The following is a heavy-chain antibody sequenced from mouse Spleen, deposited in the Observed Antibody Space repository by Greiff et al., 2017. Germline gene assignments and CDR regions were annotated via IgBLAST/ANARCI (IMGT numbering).Heavy chain of an antibody. D-gene: IGHD2-4*01. CDR3: ARRDYDVGYYFDY. J-gene: IGHJ2*01. CDR1: GFTFSDYY. V-gene: IGHV5-12*01. Sequence: EVQLVESGGGLVQPGGSLKLSCAASGFTFSDYYMYWVRQTPEKRLEWVAYISNGGGSTYYPDTVKGRFTISRDNAKNTLYLQMSRLKSEDTAMYYCARRDYDVGYYFDYWGQGTTLTVSS. CDR2: ISNGGGST.